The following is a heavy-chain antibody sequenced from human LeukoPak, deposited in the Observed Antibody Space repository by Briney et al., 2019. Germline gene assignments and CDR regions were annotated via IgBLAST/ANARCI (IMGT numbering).Heavy chain of an antibody. V-gene: IGHV6-1*01. CDR2: TYYRSKWYN. D-gene: IGHD2-2*01. CDR1: GDSVSSNSAA. CDR3: ARDREGGCSSTSCYSLGAFDI. J-gene: IGHJ3*02. Sequence: SQTLSLTCAISGDSVSSNSAAWNWIRQSPSRGLEWLGRTYYRSKWYNDYAVSVKSRITINPDTSKNQFSLQLNSVTPEDTAVYYCARDREGGCSSTSCYSLGAFDIWGQGTMVTVSS.